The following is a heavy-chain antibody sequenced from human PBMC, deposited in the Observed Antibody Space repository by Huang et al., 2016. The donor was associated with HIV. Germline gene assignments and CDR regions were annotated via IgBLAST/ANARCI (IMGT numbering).Heavy chain of an antibody. CDR1: GFSISSYW. Sequence: VQLVESGGGLVQPGGSLRLSCAASGFSISSYWVHWVRQAPGKGLVWVSRINSDGSSTSYADAVKGRFTISRDNAKNTLYLQMNSLRAEDTAVYYCARDPRIQSWLNFFDYWGQGTLVSVSS. V-gene: IGHV3-74*01. CDR2: INSDGSST. CDR3: ARDPRIQSWLNFFDY. D-gene: IGHD3-22*01. J-gene: IGHJ4*02.